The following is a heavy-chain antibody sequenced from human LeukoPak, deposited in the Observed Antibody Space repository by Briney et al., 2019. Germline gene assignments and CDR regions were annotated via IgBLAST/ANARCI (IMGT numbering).Heavy chain of an antibody. CDR1: GFTFSSYA. Sequence: GGSLRLSCAASGFTFSSYAMSWVRQAPGKGLEWVSAISGGGGSTYYADSVKGRFTISRDNSMNTLYLQMNSLRAEDTAVYYCAKAGRYYDILTGYYSNYWGQGTLVTVSS. CDR2: ISGGGGST. CDR3: AKAGRYYDILTGYYSNY. V-gene: IGHV3-23*01. J-gene: IGHJ4*02. D-gene: IGHD3-9*01.